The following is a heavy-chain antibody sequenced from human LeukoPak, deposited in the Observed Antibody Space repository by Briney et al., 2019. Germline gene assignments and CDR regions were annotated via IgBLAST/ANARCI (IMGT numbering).Heavy chain of an antibody. V-gene: IGHV4-4*09. CDR1: GGSISSYY. CDR3: ARETPTYCSSTSCRYYYYYYMDV. J-gene: IGHJ6*03. CDR2: IYTSGST. D-gene: IGHD2-2*01. Sequence: SETLSLTCTVSGGSISSYYWSWIRQPPGKGLEWIGYIYTSGSTNYNPSLKSRVTISVDTSKNQFSLKLSSVTAADTAVYYCARETPTYCSSTSCRYYYYYYMDVWGKGTTVTVSS.